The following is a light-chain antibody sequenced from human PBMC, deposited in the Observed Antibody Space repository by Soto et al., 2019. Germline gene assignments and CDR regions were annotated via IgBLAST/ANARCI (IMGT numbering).Light chain of an antibody. CDR2: EVS. Sequence: QSVLTQPVSVSGSPGQSIAISCTGTSNDVGSYNLVSWYQHHPGKAPKLIIYEVSKRPSGVSNRFSGSKSDNTASLTISGLQAEDEADYYCCSYAGSNTLTFGGGTKLTVL. CDR1: SNDVGSYNL. V-gene: IGLV2-23*02. CDR3: CSYAGSNTLT. J-gene: IGLJ2*01.